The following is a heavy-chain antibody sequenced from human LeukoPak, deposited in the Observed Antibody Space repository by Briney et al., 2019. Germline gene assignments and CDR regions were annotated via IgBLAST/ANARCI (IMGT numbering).Heavy chain of an antibody. CDR1: GYSFTNYW. CDR2: IYPDDSDT. D-gene: IGHD1-26*01. CDR3: ARHRSYYSAMCAFDI. V-gene: IGHV5-51*01. J-gene: IGHJ3*02. Sequence: GESLKISCTGSGYSFTNYWIGWVRQMPGKGLEWMGIIYPDDSDTRYSPSFQGQVTISADKSISTAYLQWSSLKASDTAMYYCARHRSYYSAMCAFDIWGQGTMVTVSS.